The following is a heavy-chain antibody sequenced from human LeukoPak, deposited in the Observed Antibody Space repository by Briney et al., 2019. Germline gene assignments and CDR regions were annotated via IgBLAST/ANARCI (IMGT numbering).Heavy chain of an antibody. Sequence: GGSLRLSCAASGFTSNTYAMSWVRQAPGKGLEWVSAISGSGGSTYYADSVKGRFTISRDNSKNTLYLQMNSLRAEDTAVYYCAKPKPETAAFDIWGQGTMVTVSS. CDR3: AKPKPETAAFDI. V-gene: IGHV3-23*01. CDR1: GFTSNTYA. J-gene: IGHJ3*02. CDR2: ISGSGGST. D-gene: IGHD2-21*02.